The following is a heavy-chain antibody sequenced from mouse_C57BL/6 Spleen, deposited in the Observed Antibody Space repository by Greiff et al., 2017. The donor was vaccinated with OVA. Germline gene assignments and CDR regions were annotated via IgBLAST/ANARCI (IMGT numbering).Heavy chain of an antibody. CDR3: AYGNYFYYAMDY. D-gene: IGHD2-1*01. J-gene: IGHJ4*01. V-gene: IGHV1-80*01. CDR2: IYRGDGDT. CDR1: GYAFSSYW. Sequence: QVQLQQSGAELVKPGASVKISCKASGYAFSSYWMNWVKQRPGKGLEWIGQIYRGDGDTNYNGKFKGKATLTADKSSSTAYMQLSSLTSEDSAVYFCAYGNYFYYAMDYWGQGTSVTVSS.